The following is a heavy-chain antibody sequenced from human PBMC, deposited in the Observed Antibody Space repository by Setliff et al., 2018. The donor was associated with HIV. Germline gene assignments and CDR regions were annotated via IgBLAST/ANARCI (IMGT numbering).Heavy chain of an antibody. Sequence: ASVKVSCKVSGYTLTELSIHWVRQAPGQGLEWMGWISPYDAARKISQKFRGRVSLTTDTSINTAYMELGGLHSDDTAVYYCARQLYNSLDFWGQGALVTVSS. J-gene: IGHJ4*02. CDR3: ARQLYNSLDF. D-gene: IGHD1-1*01. CDR1: GYTLTELS. V-gene: IGHV1-2*02. CDR2: ISPYDAAR.